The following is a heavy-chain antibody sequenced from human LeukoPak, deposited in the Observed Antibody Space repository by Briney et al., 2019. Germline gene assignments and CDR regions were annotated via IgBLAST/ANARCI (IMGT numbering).Heavy chain of an antibody. Sequence: SETLSPTCTVSDYSISSGYYWGWIRQPPGKGLEWIGSIYHSGGTYYNPPLKSRVTISVDTSKNQFSLKLSSVTAADTAVYYCARGGGRGYWGQGTLVTVSS. D-gene: IGHD2-15*01. CDR2: IYHSGGT. CDR1: DYSISSGYY. V-gene: IGHV4-38-2*02. J-gene: IGHJ4*02. CDR3: ARGGGRGY.